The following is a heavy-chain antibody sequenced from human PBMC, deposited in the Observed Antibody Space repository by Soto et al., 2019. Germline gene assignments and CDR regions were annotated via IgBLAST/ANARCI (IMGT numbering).Heavy chain of an antibody. CDR2: IIPIFGTA. V-gene: IGHV1-69*01. D-gene: IGHD2-15*01. CDR3: AAFCRAVVVAATTLAFLDAFDI. Sequence: QVQLVQSGAEVKKPGSSVKVSCKASGGTFSSYAISWVRQAPGQGLEWMGGIIPIFGTANYAQKFQGRVTITVDESTSTAYMELSRVRAEDTAVYYCAAFCRAVVVAATTLAFLDAFDIWGQGTIVTVSS. J-gene: IGHJ3*02. CDR1: GGTFSSYA.